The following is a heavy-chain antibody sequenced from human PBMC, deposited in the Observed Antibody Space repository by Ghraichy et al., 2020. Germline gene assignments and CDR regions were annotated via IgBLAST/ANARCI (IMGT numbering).Heavy chain of an antibody. CDR3: AKDVGYSYGYGTLDY. D-gene: IGHD5-18*01. V-gene: IGHV3-43*01. Sequence: GGSLRLSCAASGFTFDDYTMHWVRQAPGKGLEWVSLISWDGGSTYYADSVKGRFTISRDNSKNSLYLQMNSLRTEDTAFYYCAKDVGYSYGYGTLDYWGQGTLVTVSS. CDR2: ISWDGGST. CDR1: GFTFDDYT. J-gene: IGHJ4*02.